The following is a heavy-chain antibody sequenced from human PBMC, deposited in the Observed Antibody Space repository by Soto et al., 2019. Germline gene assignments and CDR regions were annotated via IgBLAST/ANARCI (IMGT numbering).Heavy chain of an antibody. D-gene: IGHD2-2*01. CDR3: ARVIPGAEAWFDP. CDR1: GNTFTNFG. V-gene: IGHV1-18*01. J-gene: IGHJ5*02. CDR2: ISAYTDDP. Sequence: ASVKVSCKASGNTFTNFGVTWVRQAPGQGLEWMGWISAYTDDPNYAQKFQGRVTMTIDTSTSTAYLDLRSLTSDDTAVYYCARVIPGAEAWFDPWGQGTLVTISS.